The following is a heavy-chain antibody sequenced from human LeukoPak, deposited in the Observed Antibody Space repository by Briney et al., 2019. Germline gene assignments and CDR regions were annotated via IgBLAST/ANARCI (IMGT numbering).Heavy chain of an antibody. CDR3: AKDVRWIGGRDY. D-gene: IGHD4-23*01. Sequence: PGGSLRLSCAASGFTFSTFGMNWGRQAPDKGLGWVAFIPFDGSKTHHADPVKGSLTISRDNYKNTLYLQMNSLRVEDTAVYFCAKDVRWIGGRDYWGQGTLVTVSS. CDR2: IPFDGSKT. CDR1: GFTFSTFG. J-gene: IGHJ4*02. V-gene: IGHV3-30*02.